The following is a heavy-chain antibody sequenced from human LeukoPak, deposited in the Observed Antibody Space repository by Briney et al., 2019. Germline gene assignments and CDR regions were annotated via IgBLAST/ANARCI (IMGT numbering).Heavy chain of an antibody. D-gene: IGHD3-10*01. CDR1: GFTFTSAW. V-gene: IGHV3-15*01. CDR2: IKSKTDGETT. Sequence: GGSLRLSCVDSGFTFTSAWMSWVRQAPGKGLDWIGRIKSKTDGETTNYAEPVRGRFTISRDDSKSAVYLQMNSLKIEDTAVYYCTTDLGTYYHGSQRLIPIDYWGQGTLVTVSS. J-gene: IGHJ4*02. CDR3: TTDLGTYYHGSQRLIPIDY.